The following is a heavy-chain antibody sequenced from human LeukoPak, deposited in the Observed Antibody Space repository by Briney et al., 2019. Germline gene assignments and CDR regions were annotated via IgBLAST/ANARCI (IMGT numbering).Heavy chain of an antibody. J-gene: IGHJ3*02. V-gene: IGHV1-18*01. CDR3: ARALPHWRAFDI. CDR1: GYTFTSYG. Sequence: ASVKVSCTASGYTFTSYGISGVRQAPGQGLEWMGWISAYNGNTNYAQKLQGRVTMTTDTSTSTAYMELRSLRSDATDVYYCARALPHWRAFDIWGQGTMVTVSS. CDR2: ISAYNGNT. D-gene: IGHD1-1*01.